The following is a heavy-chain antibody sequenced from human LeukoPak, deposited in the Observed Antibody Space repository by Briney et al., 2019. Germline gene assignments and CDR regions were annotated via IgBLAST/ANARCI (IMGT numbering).Heavy chain of an antibody. CDR3: ARAAPYYDFWSGYYTSYGSGSYYFDY. Sequence: SQTLSLTCTVSGGSISSGSYYWSWIRQPAGKGLEWIGRIYTSGSTNYNPSLKSRVTISVATSKNQFSLKLSSVTAADTAVYYCARAAPYYDFWSGYYTSYGSGSYYFDYWGQGTLVTVSS. CDR2: IYTSGST. V-gene: IGHV4-61*02. J-gene: IGHJ4*02. D-gene: IGHD3-3*01. CDR1: GGSISSGSYY.